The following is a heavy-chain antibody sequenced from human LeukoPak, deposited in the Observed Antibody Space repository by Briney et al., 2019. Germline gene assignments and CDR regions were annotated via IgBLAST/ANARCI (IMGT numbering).Heavy chain of an antibody. Sequence: SETLSLTCTISGGSISRYHWSWIRQPPGKGLEWIGYIYYSGSTNYNPSLKSRVTISVDTSKNRFSLKLSSVTAADTAVYYCAREVGIAAAGDNWFDPWGQGTLVTVSS. CDR2: IYYSGST. D-gene: IGHD6-13*01. J-gene: IGHJ5*02. V-gene: IGHV4-59*01. CDR3: AREVGIAAAGDNWFDP. CDR1: GGSISRYH.